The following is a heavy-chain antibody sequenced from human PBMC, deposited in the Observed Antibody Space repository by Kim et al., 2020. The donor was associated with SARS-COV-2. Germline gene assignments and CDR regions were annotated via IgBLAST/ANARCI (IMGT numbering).Heavy chain of an antibody. V-gene: IGHV3-7*04. D-gene: IGHD6-13*01. CDR3: ARGWAVDV. CDR2: GSDK. J-gene: IGHJ6*02. Sequence: GSDKSCVDSVKGRFTISRDNAKNSLYLQMNSLRVEDSAVYYCARGWAVDVWGQGTTVTVSS.